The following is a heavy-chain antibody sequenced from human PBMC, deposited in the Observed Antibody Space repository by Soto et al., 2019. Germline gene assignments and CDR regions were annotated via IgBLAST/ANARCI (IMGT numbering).Heavy chain of an antibody. D-gene: IGHD3-9*01. CDR2: IYYSGST. Sequence: PSETLSLTCTVSGGSISSYYWSWIRQPPGKGLEWIGYIYYSGSTNYNPSLKSRVTISVDTSKNQFSLKLSSVTAADTAVYYCARLPFSYDILTGYNYYYGMDVWGQGTTVTVSS. J-gene: IGHJ6*02. V-gene: IGHV4-59*01. CDR1: GGSISSYY. CDR3: ARLPFSYDILTGYNYYYGMDV.